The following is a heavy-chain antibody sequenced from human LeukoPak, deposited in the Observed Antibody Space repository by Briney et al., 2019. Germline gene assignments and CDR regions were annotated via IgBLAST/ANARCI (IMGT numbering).Heavy chain of an antibody. Sequence: GGSLRLSCAAPGFSFSGAAIHWVRPASGKGVEWVGHIRRKDNDYATAYTASVKGRFTISRDDSKNTAFLQMDSLKTEDTAVYFFAILVGSPPYFDYWGQGTLVTVSS. J-gene: IGHJ4*02. CDR3: AILVGSPPYFDY. CDR1: GFSFSGAA. CDR2: IRRKDNDYAT. D-gene: IGHD1-26*01. V-gene: IGHV3-73*01.